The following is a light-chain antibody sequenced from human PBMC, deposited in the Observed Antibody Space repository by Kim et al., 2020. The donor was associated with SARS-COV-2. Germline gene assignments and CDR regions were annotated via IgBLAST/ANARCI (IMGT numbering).Light chain of an antibody. V-gene: IGLV2-14*01. J-gene: IGLJ3*02. Sequence: QSALTQPASVSGSPGQSITISCTGTSSDVGAYNYVSWYQQHPGRAPKLMIYDVSKRPSGVSDRFSGSKSGNTASLTISGLQAEDEADYFCSSYTTSSTVVFGGGTQLTVL. CDR1: SSDVGAYNY. CDR3: SSYTTSSTVV. CDR2: DVS.